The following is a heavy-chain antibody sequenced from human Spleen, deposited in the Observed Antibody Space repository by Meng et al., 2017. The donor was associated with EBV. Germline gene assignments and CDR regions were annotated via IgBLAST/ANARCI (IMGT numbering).Heavy chain of an antibody. J-gene: IGHJ4*02. CDR3: ARGPYYE. CDR2: INQSGSI. V-gene: IGHV4-34*01. D-gene: IGHD1-26*01. Sequence: QVQLQQWGAGLLKPSEALSLPCAVSGGSFSSYYWSWIRQPPGKGLEWIGEINQSGSIYYNPSLMGRVTISGDTSRNQFSLKLISVTAADTAVYYCARGPYYEWGRGTLVTVSS. CDR1: GGSFSSYY.